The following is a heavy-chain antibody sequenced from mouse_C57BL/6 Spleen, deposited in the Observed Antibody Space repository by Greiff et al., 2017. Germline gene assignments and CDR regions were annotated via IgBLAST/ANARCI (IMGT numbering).Heavy chain of an antibody. CDR2: ISSGGSYI. CDR1: GFTFSSYG. V-gene: IGHV5-6*01. Sequence: EVMLVESGGDLVKPGGSLKLSCAASGFTFSSYGMSWVRQTPDKRLEWVATISSGGSYIYYPDRVKGRFTISRDNAKNTLYLQMSSLKSEDTAMYYCARGDITSFAYWGQGTLVTVSA. D-gene: IGHD1-1*01. J-gene: IGHJ3*01. CDR3: ARGDITSFAY.